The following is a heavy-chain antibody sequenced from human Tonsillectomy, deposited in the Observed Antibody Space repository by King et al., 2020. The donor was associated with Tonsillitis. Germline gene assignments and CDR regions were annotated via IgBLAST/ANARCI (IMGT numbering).Heavy chain of an antibody. CDR2: IKQDGSEK. Sequence: DVQLVESGGGLVQPGGSLRLSCAASGFTFSRYWMSWVRQAPGKGLEWVANIKQDGSEKYYVDSVKGRFTISRDNAKNSLYLQMNSLRAEDTAVYYCTRDTYGGGDYWGQGTLVTVSS. V-gene: IGHV3-7*03. CDR3: TRDTYGGGDY. J-gene: IGHJ4*02. D-gene: IGHD4-17*01. CDR1: GFTFSRYW.